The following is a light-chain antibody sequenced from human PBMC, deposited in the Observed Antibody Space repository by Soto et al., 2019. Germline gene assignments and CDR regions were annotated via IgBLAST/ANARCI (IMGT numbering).Light chain of an antibody. Sequence: EIVMTQSPATLSVFPGERVTLSCRASQTVLSNLAWYQQKPGQPPRLLIYGASTRATGFPARFSGSGSGTEFTLTINSLQSEDFAVYYCQQYNNWPITFGQGTRLEIK. CDR3: QQYNNWPIT. J-gene: IGKJ5*01. V-gene: IGKV3-15*01. CDR2: GAS. CDR1: QTVLSN.